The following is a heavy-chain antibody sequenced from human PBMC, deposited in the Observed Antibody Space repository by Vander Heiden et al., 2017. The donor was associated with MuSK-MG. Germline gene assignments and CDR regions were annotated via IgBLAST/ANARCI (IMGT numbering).Heavy chain of an antibody. V-gene: IGHV3-30*04. D-gene: IGHD5-18*01. Sequence: VQRVESGGGVVHPGRSLRLSCAASGFPFSSSSMHWVRQAPGKGLEWVAVISYDGSNKYYADSVKGRFTISRDNSKNTLYLQMNSLRTEDTAVYYCASSYSYGYMANLYYFDYWGQGTLVTVTS. CDR2: ISYDGSNK. CDR3: ASSYSYGYMANLYYFDY. J-gene: IGHJ4*02. CDR1: GFPFSSSS.